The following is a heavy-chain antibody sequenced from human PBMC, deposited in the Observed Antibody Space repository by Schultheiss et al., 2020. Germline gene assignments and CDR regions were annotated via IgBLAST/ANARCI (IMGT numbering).Heavy chain of an antibody. V-gene: IGHV1-69*06. CDR2: IFPIFGTA. CDR1: GYTFTGYY. Sequence: SVKVSCKASGYTFTGYYMHWVRQAPGQGLEWMGGIFPIFGTANYAQKFQGRVTITADKSTSTAYMELSSLRAEDTAVYYCARDRSYEAAAGTSYYYGMDVWGQGTTVTVSS. D-gene: IGHD6-13*01. CDR3: ARDRSYEAAAGTSYYYGMDV. J-gene: IGHJ6*02.